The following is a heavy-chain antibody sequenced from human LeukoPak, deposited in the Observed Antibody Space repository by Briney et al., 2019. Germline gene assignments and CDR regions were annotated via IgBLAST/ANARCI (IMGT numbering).Heavy chain of an antibody. V-gene: IGHV3-23*01. Sequence: VGSLRLSCATSGFTFGTYAMSWVRQGPGKGLEWVGRISNDAGTKSYADSVRGRFNISRDNSQNTLYLQMSSMRVEDTAEYYCAKDGLRGYDFDSWGQGTLVIVSS. J-gene: IGHJ5*01. CDR2: ISNDAGTK. CDR3: AKDGLRGYDFDS. CDR1: GFTFGTYA. D-gene: IGHD5-12*01.